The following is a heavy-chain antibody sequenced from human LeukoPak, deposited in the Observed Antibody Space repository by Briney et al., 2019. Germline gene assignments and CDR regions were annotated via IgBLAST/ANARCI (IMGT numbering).Heavy chain of an antibody. CDR1: GGSVGSSTYY. Sequence: SETLSLTCTVSGGSVGSSTYYWGWIRQPPGKGLEWIASIAYSGSTYNPSLKSRVTISVDTSKNQFSLKLNSVTAPDTGIYYCARRAVTGTGVDASDIWGQGTMVTVSS. V-gene: IGHV4-39*01. CDR3: ARRAVTGTGVDASDI. D-gene: IGHD6-19*01. CDR2: IAYSGST. J-gene: IGHJ3*02.